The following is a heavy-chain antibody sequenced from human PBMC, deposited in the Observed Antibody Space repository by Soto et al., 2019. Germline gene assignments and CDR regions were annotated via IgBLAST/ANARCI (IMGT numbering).Heavy chain of an antibody. CDR3: AKDTSKLELQLLTPYYYYGMDV. D-gene: IGHD1-7*01. CDR2: ISYDGSNK. V-gene: IGHV3-30*18. J-gene: IGHJ6*02. Sequence: GGSLRLSCAASGFTFSSYGMHWVRQAPGKGLEWVAVISYDGSNKYYADSVKGRFTISRDNSKNTLYLQMNSLRAEDTAVYYCAKDTSKLELQLLTPYYYYGMDVWGQGTTVTVSS. CDR1: GFTFSSYG.